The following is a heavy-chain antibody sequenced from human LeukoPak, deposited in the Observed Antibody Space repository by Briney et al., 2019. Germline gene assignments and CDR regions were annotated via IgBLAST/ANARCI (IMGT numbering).Heavy chain of an antibody. CDR1: GGAISNYY. D-gene: IGHD1-26*01. Sequence: SETLSLTCTVSGGAISNYYWSWIRQPAGKGLEWLGRIYSSGTTNYNPSLKSRVTMSVDTSKNQFSLKLSSVTAADTAVYFCARNVSGGSTYLDYWGQGTLVTVSS. CDR2: IYSSGTT. V-gene: IGHV4-4*07. J-gene: IGHJ4*02. CDR3: ARNVSGGSTYLDY.